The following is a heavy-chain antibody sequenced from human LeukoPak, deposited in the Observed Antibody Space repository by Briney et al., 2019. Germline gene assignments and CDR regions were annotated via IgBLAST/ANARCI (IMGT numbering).Heavy chain of an antibody. CDR2: IHHSGST. CDR3: ARDSDYGSGSYLLDY. Sequence: SETLSLTCAVSGYSISSGYYWGWIRQPPGKGLGWIGSIHHSGSTYYNPSLKSRVTISVDTSKNQFSLKLSSVTAADTAVYYCARDSDYGSGSYLLDYWGQGTLVTVSS. CDR1: GYSISSGYY. D-gene: IGHD3-10*01. J-gene: IGHJ4*02. V-gene: IGHV4-38-2*02.